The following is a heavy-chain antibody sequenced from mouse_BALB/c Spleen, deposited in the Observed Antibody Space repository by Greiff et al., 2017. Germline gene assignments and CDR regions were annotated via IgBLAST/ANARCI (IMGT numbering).Heavy chain of an antibody. CDR2: ISSGGSYT. Sequence: EVMLVESGGDLVKPGGSLKLSCAASGFTFSSYGMSWVRQTPDKRLEWVATISSGGSYTYYPDSVKGRFTISRDNAKNTLYLQMSSLKSEDTAMYYCARLWDYWGQGTSVTVSS. V-gene: IGHV5-6*02. CDR1: GFTFSSYG. J-gene: IGHJ4*01. CDR3: ARLWDY.